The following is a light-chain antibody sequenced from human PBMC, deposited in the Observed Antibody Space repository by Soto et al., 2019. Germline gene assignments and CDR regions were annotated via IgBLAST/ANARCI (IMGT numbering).Light chain of an antibody. CDR2: GAS. CDR1: QSVSGY. V-gene: IGKV3-20*01. Sequence: EIVLTQSLATLSLSPGERATLSCRASQSVSGYLAWYQQKPGQAPRLLIYGASSRATDIPDRFSGSGSGADFTLTISRLKPEDFAVYYCQHYDSSLRTFGPGTKVDI. J-gene: IGKJ1*01. CDR3: QHYDSSLRT.